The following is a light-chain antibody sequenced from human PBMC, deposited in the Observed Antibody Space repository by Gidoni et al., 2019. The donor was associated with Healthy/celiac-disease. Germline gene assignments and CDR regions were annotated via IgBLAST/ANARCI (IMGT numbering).Light chain of an antibody. V-gene: IGKV1-27*01. CDR1: HGISNC. Sequence: DLQMTQSPSSLSASVGDRLTITCRASHGISNCLAWYQQKPGKVPKLLIFAASTLQSGGPSRFSGSGSGTNFTLTISGRQPEDVATSYCQKYNSALRDTFGPGTKVDIK. CDR3: QKYNSALRDT. J-gene: IGKJ3*01. CDR2: AAS.